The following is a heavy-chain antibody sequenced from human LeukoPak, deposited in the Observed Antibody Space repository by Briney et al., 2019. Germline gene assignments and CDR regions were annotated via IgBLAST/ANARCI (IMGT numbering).Heavy chain of an antibody. CDR2: IYTSGST. CDR3: ARMGDYYGSGSLDY. Sequence: SETLSLTCTVSGGSISSYYWSWIRQPAGKGLEWIGRIYTSGSTNYNPSLKSRVTMSVDTSKNQFSLKLSSVTAADTAVYYCARMGDYYGSGSLDYWGQGTLVTVSS. D-gene: IGHD3-10*01. V-gene: IGHV4-4*07. CDR1: GGSISSYY. J-gene: IGHJ4*02.